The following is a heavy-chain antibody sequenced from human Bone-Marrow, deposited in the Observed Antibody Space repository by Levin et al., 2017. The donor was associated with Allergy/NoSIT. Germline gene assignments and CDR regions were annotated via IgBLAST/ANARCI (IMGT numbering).Heavy chain of an antibody. V-gene: IGHV3-73*01. D-gene: IGHD1-26*01. J-gene: IGHJ6*02. CDR3: TTPSYSALVGYYYYGMDV. CDR2: IRSKANNYAT. Sequence: GESLKISCAASGFTFSGSPMHWVRQASGKGLEWVGRIRSKANNYATAYAASVKGRFTISRDDSKNTAYLQMNSLKTEDTAVYYCTTPSYSALVGYYYYGMDVWGQGTTVTVSS. CDR1: GFTFSGSP.